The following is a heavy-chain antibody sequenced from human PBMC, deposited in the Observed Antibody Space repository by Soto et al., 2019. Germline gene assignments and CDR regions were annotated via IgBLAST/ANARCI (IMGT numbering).Heavy chain of an antibody. CDR2: INPSGGTT. J-gene: IGHJ4*02. Sequence: ASVKVSCKASGCTFTRYNVHWVRQAPGQGLEWMAIINPSGGTTYYVQKFEGRVTLTTDTSTSTVYMELSSLRSDDTAVYSCARVRGGGSEYFFDYWGQGTLVTVSS. CDR1: GCTFTRYN. D-gene: IGHD2-15*01. CDR3: ARVRGGGSEYFFDY. V-gene: IGHV1-46*01.